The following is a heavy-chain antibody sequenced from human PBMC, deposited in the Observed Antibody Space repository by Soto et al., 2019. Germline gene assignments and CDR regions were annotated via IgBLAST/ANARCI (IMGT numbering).Heavy chain of an antibody. Sequence: ASVKVSCKASGYTFTSYDINWVRQATGQGLEWMGWMNPISGNTGYAQKFQGRVTMTRNTSISTAYMELSSLRSEDTAVYYCATPSKYYYGSGRPSAFDIWGQGTMVTVSS. V-gene: IGHV1-8*01. D-gene: IGHD3-10*01. CDR3: ATPSKYYYGSGRPSAFDI. J-gene: IGHJ3*02. CDR2: MNPISGNT. CDR1: GYTFTSYD.